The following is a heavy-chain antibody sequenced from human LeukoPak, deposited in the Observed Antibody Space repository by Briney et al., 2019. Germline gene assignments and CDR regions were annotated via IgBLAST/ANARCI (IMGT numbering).Heavy chain of an antibody. D-gene: IGHD3-22*01. Sequence: PSETLSLTSAVYGGSFSGYYWSWIRPPPGKGLEWIGAINHSGSTNYNPSLKSRVTISVDTSKNQFSLKLSSVTAADTAVYFCARGPYSYDSSGAFDIWGQGTMVTVSS. CDR3: ARGPYSYDSSGAFDI. V-gene: IGHV4-34*01. CDR1: GGSFSGYY. J-gene: IGHJ3*02. CDR2: INHSGST.